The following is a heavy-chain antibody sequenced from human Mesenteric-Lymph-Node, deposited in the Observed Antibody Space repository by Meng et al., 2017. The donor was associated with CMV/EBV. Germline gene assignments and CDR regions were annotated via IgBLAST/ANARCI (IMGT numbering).Heavy chain of an antibody. CDR1: GYLFTGYY. J-gene: IGHJ2*01. D-gene: IGHD6-19*01. CDR3: ARGLSWSSDWYFDL. V-gene: IGHV1-2*02. Sequence: ASVKVSCQASGYLFTGYYLHWLRQAPGQGLEWMGWINPNSGDTNYVQKFLGRVTMTRDTSVRTAYMELSSLRPDDTALFYCARGLSWSSDWYFDLWGRGTLVTVSS. CDR2: INPNSGDT.